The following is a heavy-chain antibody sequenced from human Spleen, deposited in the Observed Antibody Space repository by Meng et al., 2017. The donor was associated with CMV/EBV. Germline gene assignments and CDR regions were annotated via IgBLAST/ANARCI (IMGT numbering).Heavy chain of an antibody. CDR3: VTVAAAPTRNGFDS. J-gene: IGHJ4*02. D-gene: IGHD2-15*01. CDR2: MHYSGST. CDR1: GDSISNSRHF. Sequence: SETLSLTCAVSGDSISNSRHFWGWIRQPPGKGLDWIGFMHYSGSTYYNPSLKSRVPIGVDTSKNQFSLKLSSVTAADTTVYYCVTVAAAPTRNGFDSWGQGTPVTVSS. V-gene: IGHV4-39*01.